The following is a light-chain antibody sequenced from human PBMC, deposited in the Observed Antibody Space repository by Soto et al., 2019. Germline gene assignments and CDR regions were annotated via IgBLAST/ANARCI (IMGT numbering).Light chain of an antibody. J-gene: IGKJ1*01. CDR1: QSVLYSSNNKNY. CDR2: WAS. CDR3: QQCYSTPWT. Sequence: DIVMTQSPDSLGVSLGERATINCKSSQSVLYSSNNKNYLAWYQQKPGQPPKLLIYWASTRESGVPDRCSGSGSGTDFTLTISSLQAEYVAVYYCQQCYSTPWTFGQGTKVEIK. V-gene: IGKV4-1*01.